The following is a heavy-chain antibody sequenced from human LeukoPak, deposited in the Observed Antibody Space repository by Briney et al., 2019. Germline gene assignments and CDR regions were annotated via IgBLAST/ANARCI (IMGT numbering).Heavy chain of an antibody. J-gene: IGHJ4*02. Sequence: GGSLRLSCAASGFTVTDNYMNWVRQSSGKGLEWVSVIYGGGDTNYADSVKGRFIISRDNAKNSLYLQMNSLRAEDTAVYYCARAPTVSVGYCSSVSCQADYWGQGTLVTVSS. V-gene: IGHV3-53*01. D-gene: IGHD2-2*01. CDR3: ARAPTVSVGYCSSVSCQADY. CDR2: IYGGGDT. CDR1: GFTVTDNY.